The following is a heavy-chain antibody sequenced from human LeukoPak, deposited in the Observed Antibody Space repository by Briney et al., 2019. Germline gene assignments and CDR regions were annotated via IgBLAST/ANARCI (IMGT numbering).Heavy chain of an antibody. Sequence: GGSLRLSCAASGFTFSSYGMHWVRQAPGKGLEWVAVISYDGSNKYYADSVKGRFTISRDNSKNTLYLQMNSLRAVDTAVYYCAKDALWFGELFWYDYWGQGTLVTVSS. CDR2: ISYDGSNK. J-gene: IGHJ4*02. CDR3: AKDALWFGELFWYDY. D-gene: IGHD3-10*01. V-gene: IGHV3-30*18. CDR1: GFTFSSYG.